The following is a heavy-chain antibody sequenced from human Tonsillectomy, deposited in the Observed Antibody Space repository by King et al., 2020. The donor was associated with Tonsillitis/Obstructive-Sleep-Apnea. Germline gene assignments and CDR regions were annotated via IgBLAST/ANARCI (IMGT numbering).Heavy chain of an antibody. Sequence: VQLQESGPGLVKPSDTLSLTCTVSGGSISSYYWSWLRPPPGKGLAWIGYIYYSGSTNYNPSLKSRVTISVDTSKNQFSLKLSSVTAADTAVYYCARKELGYCSGGSCYEGSDAFDIWGQGTMVTVSS. CDR3: ARKELGYCSGGSCYEGSDAFDI. CDR2: IYYSGST. V-gene: IGHV4-59*07. CDR1: GGSISSYY. J-gene: IGHJ3*02. D-gene: IGHD2-15*01.